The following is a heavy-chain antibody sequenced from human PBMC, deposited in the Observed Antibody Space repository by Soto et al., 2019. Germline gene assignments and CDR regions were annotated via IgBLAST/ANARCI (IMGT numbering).Heavy chain of an antibody. CDR3: ARDEYYDFWSGLIPPYPSSYMDV. CDR2: INPNSGGT. V-gene: IGHV1-2*04. Sequence: GASVKVSCKASGYTFTGYYMHWVRQAPGQGLEWMGWINPNSGGTNYAQKFQGWVTMTRDTSISTAYMELSRLRSDDTAVYYCARDEYYDFWSGLIPPYPSSYMDVWGHGTTVTAP. D-gene: IGHD3-3*01. J-gene: IGHJ6*02. CDR1: GYTFTGYY.